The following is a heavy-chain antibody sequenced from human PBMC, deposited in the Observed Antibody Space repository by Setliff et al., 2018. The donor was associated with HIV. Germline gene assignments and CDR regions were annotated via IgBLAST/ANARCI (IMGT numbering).Heavy chain of an antibody. J-gene: IGHJ4*02. Sequence: PGGSLRLSCAAFGFSFDAYSMNWVRQAPGKGLEWVSYISGSSTHTYYADSVKGRFTISRDNAKNSLYLQMNSLRAEDTAIYYCARDWRSGYDLNFDYWGQGTLVTVSS. D-gene: IGHD5-12*01. CDR3: ARDWRSGYDLNFDY. V-gene: IGHV3-21*06. CDR2: ISGSSTHT. CDR1: GFSFDAYS.